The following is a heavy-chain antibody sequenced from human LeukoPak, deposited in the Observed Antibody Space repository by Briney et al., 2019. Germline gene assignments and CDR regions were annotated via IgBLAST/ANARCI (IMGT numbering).Heavy chain of an antibody. J-gene: IGHJ6*03. CDR2: IYYSGST. CDR3: ARTTEGGYTYDYFYYYHMDV. D-gene: IGHD5-18*01. Sequence: SETLSLTCTVSGGSISSYYWSWIRQPPGKGLEWIGYIYYSGSTSYNPSLKSRVTISVDTSKNQFSLKLSSVTAADTAVYYCARTTEGGYTYDYFYYYHMDVWGKGTTVTISS. CDR1: GGSISSYY. V-gene: IGHV4-59*01.